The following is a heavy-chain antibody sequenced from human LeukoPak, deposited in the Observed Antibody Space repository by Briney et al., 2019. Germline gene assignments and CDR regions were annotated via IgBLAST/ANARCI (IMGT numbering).Heavy chain of an antibody. D-gene: IGHD2-2*02. V-gene: IGHV3-21*01. CDR2: ISSGSSYI. Sequence: GGSLRLSCEASGFTFSDYSMSWVRQAPGKGLEWVSSISSGSSYINYADSVKGRFTISRDNAKNLLFLQMNSLGAEDTALYYCARDRGPCRSTTCYTGREAVGYWGQGTLVTVSS. CDR1: GFTFSDYS. CDR3: ARDRGPCRSTTCYTGREAVGY. J-gene: IGHJ4*02.